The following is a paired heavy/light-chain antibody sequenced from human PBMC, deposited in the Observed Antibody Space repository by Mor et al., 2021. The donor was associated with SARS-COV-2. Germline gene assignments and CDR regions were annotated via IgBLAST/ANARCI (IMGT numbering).Light chain of an antibody. CDR3: SSYTSSSTLFWV. CDR1: SSDVGGYNY. CDR2: EVS. V-gene: IGLV2-14*01. Sequence: QSALTQPASVSGSPGQSITISCTGTSSDVGGYNYVSWYQQHPGKAPKLMIYEVSNRPSGVSNRFSGSKSGNTASLIISGLQAEDEADYYCSSYTSSSTLFWVFGGGTKLTVL. J-gene: IGLJ3*02.
Heavy chain of an antibody. Sequence: EVQLVESGGGLVQPGRSLRLSCAASGFTFDDYAMHWVRQAPGKGLEWVSSINWNSGSIGYADSVKGRFTISRDNAKNSLYLQMNSLRAEDTALYYCAKGGLYDLDPRDWFDPWGQGTLVTVSS. CDR1: GFTFDDYA. J-gene: IGHJ5*02. CDR3: AKGGLYDLDPRDWFDP. V-gene: IGHV3-9*01. CDR2: INWNSGSI. D-gene: IGHD3-22*01.